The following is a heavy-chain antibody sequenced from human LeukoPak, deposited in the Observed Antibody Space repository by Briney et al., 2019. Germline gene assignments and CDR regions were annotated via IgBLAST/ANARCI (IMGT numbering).Heavy chain of an antibody. CDR2: INHSGST. V-gene: IGHV4-34*01. CDR1: GGSFSGYY. CDR3: ARRCRYSSGWCGRWEGYFDY. D-gene: IGHD6-19*01. Sequence: KPSETLSLTCAVYGGSFSGYYWSWIRQPPGKGLEWIGEINHSGSTNYNPSLKSRVTISVDTSKNQFSLKLSSVTAADTAVYYCARRCRYSSGWCGRWEGYFDYWGQGTLVTVSS. J-gene: IGHJ4*02.